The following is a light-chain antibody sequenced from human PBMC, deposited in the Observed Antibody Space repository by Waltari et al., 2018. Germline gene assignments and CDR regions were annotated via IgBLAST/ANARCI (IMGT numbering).Light chain of an antibody. J-gene: IGKJ1*01. CDR3: QNHERLPAT. CDR1: QSLGKY. V-gene: IGKV3-20*01. Sequence: IVLTQSPRTLSFSPGERATMSCTASQSLGKYLVWYQQRPGQAPRLLLYAASTRSTGIPDRFSGSGSGTDFSLTISRLEPEDFAVYYCQNHERLPATFGQGTKVEIK. CDR2: AAS.